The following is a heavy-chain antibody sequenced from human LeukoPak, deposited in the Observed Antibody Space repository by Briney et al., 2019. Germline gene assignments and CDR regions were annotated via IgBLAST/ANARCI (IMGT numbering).Heavy chain of an antibody. J-gene: IGHJ4*02. CDR3: ARHADDYDYVWGSYRGYYFDY. D-gene: IGHD3-16*02. CDR2: IYYSGST. V-gene: IGHV4-39*01. CDR1: GGSISSSSYY. Sequence: PSETLSLTCTVSGGSISSSSYYWGWIRQPPGKALEWIGSIYYSGSTYYNPSLKSRVTISVDTSKNQFSLKLSSVTAADTAVYYCARHADDYDYVWGSYRGYYFDYWGQGTLVTVSS.